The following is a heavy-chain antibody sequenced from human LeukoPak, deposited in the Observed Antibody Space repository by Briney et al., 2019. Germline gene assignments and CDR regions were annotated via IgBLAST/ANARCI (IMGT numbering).Heavy chain of an antibody. D-gene: IGHD5-12*01. CDR2: ISWNSGSI. J-gene: IGHJ4*02. V-gene: IGHV3-9*01. CDR1: GFTFDDYA. Sequence: PGRSLRLSCAASGFTFDDYAMHWVRQAPGKGLEWVSGISWNSGSIGYADSVKGRFTISRDNAKNSLYLQMNSLRAEDTALYYCAKDSVHESATIFDYWGQGTLVTVSS. CDR3: AKDSVHESATIFDY.